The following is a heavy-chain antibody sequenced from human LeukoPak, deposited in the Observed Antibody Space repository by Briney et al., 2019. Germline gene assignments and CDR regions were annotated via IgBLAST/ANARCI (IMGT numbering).Heavy chain of an antibody. V-gene: IGHV3-23*01. CDR2: ISGSGGST. J-gene: IGHJ4*02. D-gene: IGHD6-19*01. Sequence: GGSLRLSCAASGFTFSSYAMSWVRQAPGKGLEWVSAISGSGGSTYYADSVKGRFTISRDNSKNTLYLQMNSLRAEDTAVYCCAKALQWLGNFDYWGQGTLVTVSS. CDR3: AKALQWLGNFDY. CDR1: GFTFSSYA.